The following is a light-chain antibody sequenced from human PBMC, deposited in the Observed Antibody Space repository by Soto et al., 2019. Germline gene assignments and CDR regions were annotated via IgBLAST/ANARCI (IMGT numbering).Light chain of an antibody. CDR1: SSDVGGYNY. CDR2: EVS. Sequence: QSALTQPPSASGSFGQSVTISCTGTSSDVGGYNYVSWYQQHPGKAPKLMIYEVSERPSGVPDRFSGSKSGNTASLTVSGLQAGDEADYYCSSYAGSNNLVFGGGTQLTVL. CDR3: SSYAGSNNLV. J-gene: IGLJ2*01. V-gene: IGLV2-8*01.